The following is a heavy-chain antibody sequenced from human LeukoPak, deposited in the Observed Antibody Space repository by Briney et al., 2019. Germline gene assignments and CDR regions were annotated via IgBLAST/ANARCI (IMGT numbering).Heavy chain of an antibody. D-gene: IGHD4-17*01. J-gene: IGHJ3*02. CDR2: MNPNSGNT. Sequence: ASVKVSCKASGYTFTSYDINWVRQATGQGLEWMGWMNPNSGNTGYAQKFQGRVTMTRNTSISTAYMELSSLRPEDTAVYYCARLFSGDYADDAFDIWGQGTMVTVSS. CDR3: ARLFSGDYADDAFDI. CDR1: GYTFTSYD. V-gene: IGHV1-8*01.